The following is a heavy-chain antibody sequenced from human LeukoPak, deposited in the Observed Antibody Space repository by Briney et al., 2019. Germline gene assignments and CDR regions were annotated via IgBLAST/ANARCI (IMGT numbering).Heavy chain of an antibody. V-gene: IGHV4-34*01. CDR2: INHSGST. J-gene: IGHJ5*02. Sequence: SETLSLTCAVYGGSFSGYYWSWIRQPPGKGLEWIGEINHSGSTNYNPSLKSRVTISVDTSKNQFSLKLSSVTAADTAVYYCARKTMIEVVNWFDPWGQGTLVTVSS. CDR1: GGSFSGYY. CDR3: ARKTMIEVVNWFDP. D-gene: IGHD3-22*01.